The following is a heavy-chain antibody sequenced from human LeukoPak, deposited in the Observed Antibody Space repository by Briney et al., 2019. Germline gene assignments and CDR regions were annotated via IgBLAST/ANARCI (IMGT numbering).Heavy chain of an antibody. CDR1: GFTFSSYA. V-gene: IGHV3-23*01. Sequence: GGSLRLSCAASGFTFSSYAMNWVRQAPGKGLEWVSGISGTDGSTYYAVSVKGRFTISRDNSKNTLYLQMNGLRAEDTAVYYCAKSSGFSYGPPYAFDIWGQGTMVTVSS. CDR3: AKSSGFSYGPPYAFDI. J-gene: IGHJ3*02. D-gene: IGHD5-18*01. CDR2: ISGTDGST.